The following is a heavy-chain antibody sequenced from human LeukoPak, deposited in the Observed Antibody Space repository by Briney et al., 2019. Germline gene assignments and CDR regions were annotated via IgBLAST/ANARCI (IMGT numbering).Heavy chain of an antibody. CDR3: VRDMTARSWHAFDS. V-gene: IGHV3-48*03. CDR1: GFTFSSHD. Sequence: GGSLKLSCAASGFTFSSHDMDWVRQAPGKGLEWISHITTSSDDTHYADSVKGRFIISRDNVKDSLYLQMNSLRAEDTAVYYCVRDMTARSWHAFDSWGRGTLVTVSS. CDR2: ITTSSDDT. J-gene: IGHJ4*02. D-gene: IGHD6-13*01.